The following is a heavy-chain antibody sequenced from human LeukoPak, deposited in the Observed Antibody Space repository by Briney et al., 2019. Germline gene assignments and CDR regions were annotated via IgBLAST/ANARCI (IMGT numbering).Heavy chain of an antibody. CDR1: GDSVSSNSAA. J-gene: IGHJ6*02. Sequence: SQTLSLTCAISGDSVSSNSAAWNWIRQSPSRGLEWLGRTYYRSKWYNDYAVSVKSRITINPDTSKNQFSLQLNSVTSEDTAVYYCARDQGPYSSGWYVYYGMDVWGQGTTVTVSS. D-gene: IGHD6-19*01. CDR2: TYYRSKWYN. CDR3: ARDQGPYSSGWYVYYGMDV. V-gene: IGHV6-1*01.